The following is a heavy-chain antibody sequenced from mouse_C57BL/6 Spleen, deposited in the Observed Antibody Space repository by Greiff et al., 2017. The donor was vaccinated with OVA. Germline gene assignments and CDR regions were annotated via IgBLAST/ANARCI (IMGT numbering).Heavy chain of an antibody. CDR2: IYPGDGDT. CDR3: ARSENYYGSLAY. J-gene: IGHJ3*01. D-gene: IGHD1-1*01. Sequence: VQLVESGPELVKPGASVKISCKASGYAFSSSWMNWVKQRPGKGLEWIGRIYPGDGDTNYNGKFKGRATLTADKSSSTAYMQLSSLTSEDAAVYFCARSENYYGSLAYWGQGTLVTVSA. V-gene: IGHV1-82*01. CDR1: GYAFSSSW.